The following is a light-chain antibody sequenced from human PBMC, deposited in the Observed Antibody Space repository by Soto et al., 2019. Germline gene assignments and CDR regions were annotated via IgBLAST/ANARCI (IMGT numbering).Light chain of an antibody. CDR2: EVS. Sequence: QSALTQPPSASGSPGQSVTISCTGTSSDVGGYNSVSWYQHHPGKAPKVMMFEVSRRPSGVPDRFSGSKSGNTASLTVSGLQAEDEADYYCSSYAGSNNFVFGTGTKVTVL. J-gene: IGLJ1*01. CDR3: SSYAGSNNFV. CDR1: SSDVGGYNS. V-gene: IGLV2-8*01.